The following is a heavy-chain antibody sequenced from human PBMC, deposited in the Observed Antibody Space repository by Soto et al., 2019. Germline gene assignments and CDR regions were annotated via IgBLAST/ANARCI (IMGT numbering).Heavy chain of an antibody. Sequence: PXVFIRTSCKGGGGRSTSFWISWVRQMPGKGLEWMGRIDPSDSYTNYSPSFQGHVTISADKSISTAYLQWSSLKASDNAMYYCARGVAAAAYYYSGMDVWGQGTTLTVSS. D-gene: IGHD6-13*01. CDR3: ARGVAAAAYYYSGMDV. CDR1: GGRSTSFW. V-gene: IGHV5-10-1*01. J-gene: IGHJ6*02. CDR2: IDPSDSYT.